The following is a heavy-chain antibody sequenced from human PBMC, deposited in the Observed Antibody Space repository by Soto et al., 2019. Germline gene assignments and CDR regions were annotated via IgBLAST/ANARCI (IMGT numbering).Heavy chain of an antibody. J-gene: IGHJ4*02. CDR3: ARWVTTGGLDV. V-gene: IGHV3-33*05. CDR1: GFTFRSYV. CDR2: TSYDGSNN. Sequence: QVQLVESGGGVVQPGTSLRLSCVGSGFTFRSYVIHWVRQAPGKGLEWVALTSYDGSNNFYGDSVKGRFTISRHNSRNKVELQMDSVTFEDTARYYCARWVTTGGLDVWGQGTLVSVSS. D-gene: IGHD2-21*02.